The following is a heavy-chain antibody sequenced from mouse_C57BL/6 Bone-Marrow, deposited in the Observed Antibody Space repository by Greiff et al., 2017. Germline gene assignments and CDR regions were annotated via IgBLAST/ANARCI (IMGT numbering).Heavy chain of an antibody. D-gene: IGHD1-1*01. V-gene: IGHV1-81*01. CDR3: ARRDYGSSYRY. Sequence: VKLVESGAELARPGASVKLSCKASGYTFTSYGISWVKQRTGQGLEWIGEIYPRSGNTYYNEKFKGKATLTADKSSSTAYMERRSLTSEDSAVYFCARRDYGSSYRYWGQGTTLTVSS. J-gene: IGHJ2*01. CDR2: IYPRSGNT. CDR1: GYTFTSYG.